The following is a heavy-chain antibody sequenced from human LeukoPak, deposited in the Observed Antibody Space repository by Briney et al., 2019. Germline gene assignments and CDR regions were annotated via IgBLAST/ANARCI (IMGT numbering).Heavy chain of an antibody. V-gene: IGHV3-7*01. CDR1: GFTFSSYW. Sequence: PGGSLRLSCAASGFTFSSYWMSWVRQAPGKGLEWVANIKQDGSEKYYVDSVKGRFTISRDNAKNSLYLQMNSLRAEDTAVYYCARDRVEMTRVIDYWGQGTLVTVSS. CDR3: ARDRVEMTRVIDY. D-gene: IGHD1-1*01. CDR2: IKQDGSEK. J-gene: IGHJ4*02.